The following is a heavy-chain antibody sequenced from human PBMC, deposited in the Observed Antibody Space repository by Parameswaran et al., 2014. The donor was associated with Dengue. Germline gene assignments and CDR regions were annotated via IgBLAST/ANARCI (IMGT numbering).Heavy chain of an antibody. CDR3: ARVHSGNNDFWSNLNYYYYYGMDV. D-gene: IGHD3-3*01. V-gene: IGHV1-46*01. Sequence: WVRQAPGQGLEWMGVINPSGGSTSYAQKFQGRVTMTRDTSTSTVYMELSSLRSEDTAVYYCARVHSGNNDFWSNLNYYYYYGMDVWGQGTTVTVSS. CDR2: INPSGGST. J-gene: IGHJ6*02.